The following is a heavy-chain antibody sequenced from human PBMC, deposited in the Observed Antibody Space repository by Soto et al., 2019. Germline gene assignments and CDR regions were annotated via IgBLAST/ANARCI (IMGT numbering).Heavy chain of an antibody. CDR1: GGTSSSYA. Sequence: ASVKVSCKASGGTSSSYAISWVRQAPGQGLEWMGGIIPIFGTANYAQKFQGRVTITADESTSTAYMELSSLRSEDTAVYYCARDNTYYDFWSGSTDYGMDVWGQGTTVTVSS. J-gene: IGHJ6*02. CDR2: IIPIFGTA. V-gene: IGHV1-69*13. D-gene: IGHD3-3*01. CDR3: ARDNTYYDFWSGSTDYGMDV.